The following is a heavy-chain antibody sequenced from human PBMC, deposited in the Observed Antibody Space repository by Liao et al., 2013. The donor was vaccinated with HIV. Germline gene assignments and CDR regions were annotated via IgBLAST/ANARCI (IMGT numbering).Heavy chain of an antibody. J-gene: IGHJ3*02. CDR1: GGSISSYY. Sequence: QVQLQESGPGLVKPSETLSLTCTVSGGSISSYYWNWIRQPAGKGLEWIGRVFTTGSTNYNPSLESRITMSVATSKKQFFLRLRSVTAADTAVYYCAREGGATGPRDALDIWGQGDNGHRLF. CDR3: AREGGATGPRDALDI. V-gene: IGHV4-4*07. D-gene: IGHD6-13*01. CDR2: VFTTGST.